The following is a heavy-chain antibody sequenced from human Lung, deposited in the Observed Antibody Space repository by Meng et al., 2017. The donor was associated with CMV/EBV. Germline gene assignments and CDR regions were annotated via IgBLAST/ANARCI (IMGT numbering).Heavy chain of an antibody. Sequence: GESLKISCAASGFTFSSFTMNWVRQAPGKGLEWVSSISYTSHYIYYADSLKGRFTISRDNARNSLYLQMNSLRAEDTAVYYCAGSRSGRYSPFDYWGQGNXVNGSS. CDR1: GFTFSSFT. J-gene: IGHJ4*02. D-gene: IGHD6-19*01. CDR2: ISYTSHYI. V-gene: IGHV3-21*01. CDR3: AGSRSGRYSPFDY.